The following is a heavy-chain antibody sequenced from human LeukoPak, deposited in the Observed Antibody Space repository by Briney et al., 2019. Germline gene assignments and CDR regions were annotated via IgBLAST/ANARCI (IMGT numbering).Heavy chain of an antibody. J-gene: IGHJ4*02. CDR1: GYTFTDYY. CDR3: ARSPSGWYGDY. V-gene: IGHV1-2*06. CDR2: INPNSGGT. Sequence: ASVKVPCKASGYTFTDYYIHWVRQAPGQGLEWMGRINPNSGGTSSARKFQGRVTVTRDTSISTVYMELSRLTSDDTAMYYCARSPSGWYGDYWGQGTLVTVSS. D-gene: IGHD6-19*01.